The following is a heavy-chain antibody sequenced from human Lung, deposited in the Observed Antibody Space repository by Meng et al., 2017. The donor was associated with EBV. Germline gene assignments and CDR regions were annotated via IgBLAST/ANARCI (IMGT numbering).Heavy chain of an antibody. D-gene: IGHD1-14*01. J-gene: IGHJ4*02. CDR3: ARSTTGFGS. CDR2: TYYMSKLYN. CDR1: GDSVLTNSAA. Sequence: VQLEQSGSGLVKPSXTLPRSCDISGDSVLTNSAAWNWIRQSPLRGLEWLGRTYYMSKLYNDYAVSVKSRISINPDTSKNQFSLQLNSVTPEDTAVYYCARSTTGFGSWGQGTLFNVSS. V-gene: IGHV6-1*01.